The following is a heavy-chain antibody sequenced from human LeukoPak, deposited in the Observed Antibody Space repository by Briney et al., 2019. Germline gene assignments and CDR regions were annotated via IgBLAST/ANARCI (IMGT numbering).Heavy chain of an antibody. CDR3: ARASDYCSSTSCFDY. V-gene: IGHV1-2*02. D-gene: IGHD2-2*01. CDR1: GYTFTGYC. Sequence: ASVKVSCKASGYTFTGYCMNWVRQAPGQGLEWMGWINPNSGGTNYAQKFQGRVTMTRDTSISTAYMELSRLRSDDTAVYYCARASDYCSSTSCFDYWGQGTLVIAAS. J-gene: IGHJ4*02. CDR2: INPNSGGT.